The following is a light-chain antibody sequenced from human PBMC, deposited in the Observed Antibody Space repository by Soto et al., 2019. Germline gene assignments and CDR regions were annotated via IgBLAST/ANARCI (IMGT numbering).Light chain of an antibody. CDR3: QQYNDWPPRDT. J-gene: IGKJ2*01. CDR2: DTS. V-gene: IGKV3-15*01. CDR1: QSVGSD. Sequence: EIVMTQSPATLSVSPGERATLSCRASQSVGSDLAWYQQKPGQAPRLLIYDTSTRATGVPARFSGSGSGTEFTLTISSLQSEDFVVYYCQQYNDWPPRDTFGHGTKLEIK.